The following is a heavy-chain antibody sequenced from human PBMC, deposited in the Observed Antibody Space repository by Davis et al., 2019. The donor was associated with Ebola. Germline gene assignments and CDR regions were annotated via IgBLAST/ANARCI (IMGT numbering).Heavy chain of an antibody. Sequence: PGGSLRLSCAASGFSISSYSMNWVRQAPGKGLEWVSSISSSGRDIQYTDSMKGRFAVSRDTAKNTLFLQMNSLRVEDTAVYYCAKDFGGPVDSWGQGTLVTVSS. D-gene: IGHD3-3*01. V-gene: IGHV3-21*01. CDR3: AKDFGGPVDS. CDR1: GFSISSYS. CDR2: ISSSGRDI. J-gene: IGHJ4*02.